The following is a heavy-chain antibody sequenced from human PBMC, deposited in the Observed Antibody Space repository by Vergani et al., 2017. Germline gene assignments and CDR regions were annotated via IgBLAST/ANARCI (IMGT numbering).Heavy chain of an antibody. CDR1: GGSISSGGYY. CDR3: ARGSTSGESDY. Sequence: QVQLQESGPGLVKPSQTLSLTCTVSGGSISSGGYYWSWIRQHPGKGLEWIGYIYYIGSTYYNPSLKSRVTISVDPSKNQFSLKLSSVTAADTAVYYCARGSTSGESDYWGQGTLVTVSS. V-gene: IGHV4-31*03. J-gene: IGHJ4*02. CDR2: IYYIGST. D-gene: IGHD2-2*01.